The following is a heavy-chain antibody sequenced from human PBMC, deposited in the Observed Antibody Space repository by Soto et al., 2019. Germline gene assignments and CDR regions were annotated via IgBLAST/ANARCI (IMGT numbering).Heavy chain of an antibody. CDR3: AAGFLEAVGGEDYFDY. J-gene: IGHJ4*02. D-gene: IGHD6-19*01. CDR1: GFTFTSSA. Sequence: ASVKVSCKASGFTFTSSAMQWVRQARGQRLEWIGWIVVGSGNTNYAQKFQERVTITRDMSTSTAYMELSSLRSEDTAVYYCAAGFLEAVGGEDYFDYWGQGTLVTVSS. CDR2: IVVGSGNT. V-gene: IGHV1-58*02.